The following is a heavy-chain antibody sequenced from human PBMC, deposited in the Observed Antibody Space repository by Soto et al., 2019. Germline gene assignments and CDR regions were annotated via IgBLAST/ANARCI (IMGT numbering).Heavy chain of an antibody. Sequence: LRLSCAASGFTFSSNGMHWVRQAPGKGLEWVAVIWYDGNKKYYGDSVRGRFTISRDNSKNTLYLEMNSLGAEDTAVYYCVVDTSGLLDYWGQGTQVTVSS. CDR3: VVDTSGLLDY. CDR1: GFTFSSNG. D-gene: IGHD3-22*01. J-gene: IGHJ4*02. CDR2: IWYDGNKK. V-gene: IGHV3-33*03.